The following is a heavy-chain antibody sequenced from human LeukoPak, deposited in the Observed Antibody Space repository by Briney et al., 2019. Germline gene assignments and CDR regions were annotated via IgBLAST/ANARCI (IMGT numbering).Heavy chain of an antibody. D-gene: IGHD5-12*01. J-gene: IGHJ4*02. CDR2: ISSSSSYI. Sequence: GGSLRLSSAASGFTFSSYSTSWVRQAPGKGLEWVSSISSSSSYIYYADSVKGRFTISRDNAKNSLYLQMNSLRAEDTAVYYCARDPGYYSGSNYWGQGTLVTVSS. CDR3: ARDPGYYSGSNY. CDR1: GFTFSSYS. V-gene: IGHV3-21*01.